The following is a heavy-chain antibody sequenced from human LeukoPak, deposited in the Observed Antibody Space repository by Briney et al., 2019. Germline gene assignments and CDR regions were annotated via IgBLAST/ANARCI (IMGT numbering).Heavy chain of an antibody. V-gene: IGHV3-23*01. CDR1: GFTFSTYP. CDR3: AKAGGSGSYYNAHDY. J-gene: IGHJ4*02. Sequence: TGGSLRLSCTVSGFTFSTYPMHWLRQSPGKGLEWVSVISGSGGSTYYADSVKGRFTISRDNSKNTLYLQMNSLRAEDTAVYYCAKAGGSGSYYNAHDYWGQGTLVTVSS. CDR2: ISGSGGST. D-gene: IGHD3-10*01.